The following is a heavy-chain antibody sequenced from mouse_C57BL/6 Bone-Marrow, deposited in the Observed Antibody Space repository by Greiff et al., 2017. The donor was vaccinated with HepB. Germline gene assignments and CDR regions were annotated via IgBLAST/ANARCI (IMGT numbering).Heavy chain of an antibody. CDR3: ARGILRGDFDV. J-gene: IGHJ1*03. D-gene: IGHD1-1*01. Sequence: VQLQQSGPELVKPGASVKISCKASGYSFTGYYMNWVKQSPEKSLEWIGEINPSTGGTTYNQKFKAKATLTVDKSSSTAYMQLKSLTSEDSAVYYCARGILRGDFDVWGTGTTVTVSS. CDR2: INPSTGGT. CDR1: GYSFTGYY. V-gene: IGHV1-42*01.